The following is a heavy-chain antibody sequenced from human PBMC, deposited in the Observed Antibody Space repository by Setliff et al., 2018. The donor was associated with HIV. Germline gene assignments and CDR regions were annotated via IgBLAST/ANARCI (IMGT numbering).Heavy chain of an antibody. CDR2: INHSGST. CDR3: ARGPGAATGEAFDI. V-gene: IGHV4-34*01. J-gene: IGHJ3*02. CDR1: GGSFSGYH. Sequence: SETLSLTCAVYGGSFSGYHGSWIRQPPGKGLEWIGEINHSGSTKYNPSLKSRVTISVDTSKNQFSLKMTSVTAADTAVYYCARGPGAATGEAFDIWGPGTMVTVSS. D-gene: IGHD7-27*01.